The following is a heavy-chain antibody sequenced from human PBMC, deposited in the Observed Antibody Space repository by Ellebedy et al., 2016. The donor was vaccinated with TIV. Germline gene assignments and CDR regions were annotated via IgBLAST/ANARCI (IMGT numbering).Heavy chain of an antibody. V-gene: IGHV4-59*01. CDR2: IYYSGST. CDR3: AREGGYSYGNDY. D-gene: IGHD5-18*01. CDR1: GGSISSYY. J-gene: IGHJ4*02. Sequence: SETLSLXXTVSGGSISSYYWSWIRQPPGKGLEWIGYIYYSGSTNYNPSLKSRVTISVDTSKNQFSLKLSSVTAADTAVYYCAREGGYSYGNDYWGQGTLVTVSS.